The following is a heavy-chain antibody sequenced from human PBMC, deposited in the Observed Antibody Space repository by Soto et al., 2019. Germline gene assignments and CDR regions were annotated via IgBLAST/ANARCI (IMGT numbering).Heavy chain of an antibody. CDR2: MNPNTGNS. V-gene: IGHV1-8*01. Sequence: GASVKVSCKASGYTFTSYDFYWVRQATGQGLEWMGWMNPNTGNSGYAQKFQGRVTVTSDTSINTVYMELNSLRSEDTAVYYCARRSETNGWNGFGADKYYFDFWGQGTLVTVSS. J-gene: IGHJ4*02. CDR3: ARRSETNGWNGFGADKYYFDF. CDR1: GYTFTSYD. D-gene: IGHD1-1*01.